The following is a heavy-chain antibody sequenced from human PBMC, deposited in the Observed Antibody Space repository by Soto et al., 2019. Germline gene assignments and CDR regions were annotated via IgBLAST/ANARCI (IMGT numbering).Heavy chain of an antibody. CDR2: IKSKTDGGTT. Sequence: PGGSLRLSCAASGFTFSNAWMSWVRQAPGKGLEWVGRIKSKTDGGTTDYAAPVKGRFTISRDDSKNTLYLQMNSLKTEDTAVYYCTTDPGGSGSYPTYYYYGMDVWGQGTTVTVSS. CDR1: GFTFSNAW. J-gene: IGHJ6*02. CDR3: TTDPGGSGSYPTYYYYGMDV. D-gene: IGHD3-10*01. V-gene: IGHV3-15*01.